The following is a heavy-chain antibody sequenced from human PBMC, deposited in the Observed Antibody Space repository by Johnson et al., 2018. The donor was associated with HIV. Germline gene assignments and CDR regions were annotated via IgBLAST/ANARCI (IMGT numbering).Heavy chain of an antibody. CDR2: INSDGSST. Sequence: VQLVESGGGVVRPGGSLRVSCAASGFTFDDYGMSWVRQAPGKGLVWVSRINSDGSSTSYADSVKGRFTISRDNAKNSMYLQMNSLRAEDTAVYYCARVKSYGNWGSRKGGRESRAAFDIWGQGTMVTVSS. D-gene: IGHD7-27*01. J-gene: IGHJ3*02. CDR1: GFTFDDYG. V-gene: IGHV3-20*04. CDR3: ARVKSYGNWGSRKGGRESRAAFDI.